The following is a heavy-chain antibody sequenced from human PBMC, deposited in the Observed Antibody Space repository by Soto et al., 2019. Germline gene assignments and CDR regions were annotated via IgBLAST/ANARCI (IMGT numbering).Heavy chain of an antibody. CDR1: GGSISSGVYY. Sequence: LSLTCTVSGGSISSGVYYWSWIRQHPGKGLEWIGFIYYSGSTYYNPSLKSRLSISVDTSENQFSLKLTSVTAADTAVYYCARSFLNYFDYWGQGALVTVSS. V-gene: IGHV4-31*03. J-gene: IGHJ4*02. CDR3: ARSFLNYFDY. CDR2: IYYSGST.